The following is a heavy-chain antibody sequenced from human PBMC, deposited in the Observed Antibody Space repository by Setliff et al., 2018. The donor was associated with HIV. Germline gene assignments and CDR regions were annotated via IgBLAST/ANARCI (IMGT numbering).Heavy chain of an antibody. CDR2: IYHSGTT. CDR3: ARVDYGDYDFDY. CDR1: GYSISSDYQ. Sequence: PSETLSLTCTVSGYSISSDYQWGWIRQPPGKGLEWIGSIYHSGTTYYNPSLKSLVTISADTSKNQFSLKLISVTAADTAVFYCARVDYGDYDFDYWGQGTLVTVSS. D-gene: IGHD4-17*01. V-gene: IGHV4-38-2*02. J-gene: IGHJ4*02.